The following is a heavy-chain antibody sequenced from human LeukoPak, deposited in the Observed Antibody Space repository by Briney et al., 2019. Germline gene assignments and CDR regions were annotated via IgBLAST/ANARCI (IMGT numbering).Heavy chain of an antibody. CDR1: GYSFTSYW. CDR2: IYPGDSDT. Sequence: GESLKISCKGSGYSFTSYWISWVRQMPGKGLEWMGIIYPGDSDTRYSPSFQGQITISADKSISTAYLQWSSLKASDTAMYCCARRSTYGSGTNYLFDYWGQGTLVTVSS. J-gene: IGHJ4*02. CDR3: ARRSTYGSGTNYLFDY. V-gene: IGHV5-51*01. D-gene: IGHD3-10*01.